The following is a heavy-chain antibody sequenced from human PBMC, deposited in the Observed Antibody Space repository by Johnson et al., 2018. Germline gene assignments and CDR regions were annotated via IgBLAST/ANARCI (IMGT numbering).Heavy chain of an antibody. CDR2: ISYDESNK. CDR3: ARDGGRWNDAFDI. V-gene: IGHV3-30*03. D-gene: IGHD3-16*01. J-gene: IGHJ3*02. CDR1: GFTFSSYG. Sequence: VQLLESGGGVVQPGRSLRLSCAASGFTFSSYGMHWVRQAPGKGLEWVAVISYDESNKYYADSVKGRFTISRDNSKNTLYLQMNSLRAEDTAVYYCARDGGRWNDAFDIWGPGTMVTVS.